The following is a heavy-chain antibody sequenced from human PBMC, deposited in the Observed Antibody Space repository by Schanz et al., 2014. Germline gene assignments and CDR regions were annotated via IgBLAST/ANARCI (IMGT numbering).Heavy chain of an antibody. CDR3: VRDAGRDGYNLAFDV. Sequence: VQLVESGGYVVQPGRSLRLSCAASGFRVITNYMTWVRQAPGKGLECVSVLYTGGSTFYAESVRGRFFISRDSSKNTLFLHMNSLRAEDTAVYYCVRDAGRDGYNLAFDVWGQGTLVTVSS. V-gene: IGHV3-66*01. D-gene: IGHD1-1*01. J-gene: IGHJ3*01. CDR2: LYTGGST. CDR1: GFRVITNY.